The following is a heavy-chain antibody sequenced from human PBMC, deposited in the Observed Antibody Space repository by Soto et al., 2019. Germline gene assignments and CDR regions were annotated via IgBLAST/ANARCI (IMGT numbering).Heavy chain of an antibody. V-gene: IGHV1-3*05. J-gene: IGHJ4*02. CDR2: INAGNGNT. Sequence: QVQLVQSGAEEKKPGASVKVSCKASGYTFTGYAMNWVRQAPGQRLEWMGWINAGNGNTKYSQKFQGRFTITRDTSASTAYMELISLRSEDTAVYYCARAVAVAADFDYWGQGTLVTVSS. CDR3: ARAVAVAADFDY. D-gene: IGHD6-19*01. CDR1: GYTFTGYA.